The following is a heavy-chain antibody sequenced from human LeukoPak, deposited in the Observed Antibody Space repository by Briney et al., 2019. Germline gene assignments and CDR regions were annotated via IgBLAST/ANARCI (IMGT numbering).Heavy chain of an antibody. CDR1: GYSISSGYY. Sequence: SETLSLTCAVSGYSISSGYYWGWIRQPPGKGLEWIGSIYHSGSTFYNPSLKSRVTISADTSKNQFSLTLSSVTAADTAVYYCAKETVAVWFDPWGQGTLVTVSS. J-gene: IGHJ5*02. D-gene: IGHD6-19*01. V-gene: IGHV4-38-2*02. CDR2: IYHSGST. CDR3: AKETVAVWFDP.